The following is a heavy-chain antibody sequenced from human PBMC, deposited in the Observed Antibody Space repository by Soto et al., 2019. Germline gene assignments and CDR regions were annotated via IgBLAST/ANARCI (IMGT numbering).Heavy chain of an antibody. V-gene: IGHV4-4*02. CDR2: IDHNGIT. CDR1: GGSINSSKW. CDR3: ARLNRDYYYYGMDV. Sequence: SETLSLTCAVSGGSINSSKWWTWVRQVPGKGLEWIGKIDHNGITNYSPSVKSRVTISQDNSKSQLALQLTSVTAADTAVYYCARLNRDYYYYGMDVWGQGTTVTVSS. J-gene: IGHJ6*02.